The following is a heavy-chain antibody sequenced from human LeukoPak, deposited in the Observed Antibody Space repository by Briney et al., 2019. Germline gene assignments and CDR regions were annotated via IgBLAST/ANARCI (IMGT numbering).Heavy chain of an antibody. CDR3: ARSLGATTDFDY. D-gene: IGHD1-26*01. CDR2: ISAYNGNT. V-gene: IGHV1-18*01. J-gene: IGHJ4*02. CDR1: GYTFTSYG. Sequence: ALVKVSCKASGYTFTSYGISWVRQAPGQGLEWMGWISAYNGNTNYAQKLQGRVTMTTDTSTSTAYMELRSLRSDDTAVYHCARSLGATTDFDYWGQGTLVTVSS.